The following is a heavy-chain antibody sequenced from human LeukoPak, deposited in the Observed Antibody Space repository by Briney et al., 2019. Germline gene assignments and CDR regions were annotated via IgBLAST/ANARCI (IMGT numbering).Heavy chain of an antibody. CDR1: GYPFTGYY. V-gene: IGHV1-2*02. CDR3: ARDRESIAARRGSYYFDY. CDR2: INPNSGFT. D-gene: IGHD6-6*01. Sequence: ASVKVSCKASGYPFTGYYLHWVRQAPGQGLEWMGWINPNSGFTNYAQKFQGRVTMTRDTSISTAYMELSRLRSDDTAVYYCARDRESIAARRGSYYFDYWGQGTLVTVSS. J-gene: IGHJ4*02.